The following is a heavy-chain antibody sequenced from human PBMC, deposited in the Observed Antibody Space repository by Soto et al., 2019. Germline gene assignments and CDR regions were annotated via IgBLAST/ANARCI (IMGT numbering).Heavy chain of an antibody. CDR1: GYTFTSYG. CDR3: ARVPITMVRGVTPRSSWFGP. CDR2: ISAYNGNT. D-gene: IGHD3-10*01. V-gene: IGHV1-18*01. J-gene: IGHJ5*02. Sequence: QVQLVQSGAEVKKPGASVKVSCKASGYTFTSYGISWVRQAPGQGLDWMGWISAYNGNTNYAQQLQGRGTMTTDTSTSTAYMEVRSLRSDDTAVYYCARVPITMVRGVTPRSSWFGPWGQGTLVTVCS.